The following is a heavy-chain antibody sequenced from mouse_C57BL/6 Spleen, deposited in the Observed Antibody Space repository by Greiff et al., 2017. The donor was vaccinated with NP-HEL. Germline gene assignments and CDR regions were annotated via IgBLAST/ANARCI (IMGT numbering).Heavy chain of an antibody. V-gene: IGHV5-9-1*02. D-gene: IGHD2-1*01. J-gene: IGHJ2*01. Sequence: EVQRVESGEGLVKPGGSLKLSCAASGFTFSSYAMSWVRQTPEKRLEWVAYISSGGDYIYYADTVKGRFTISRDNARNTLYLQMSSLKSEDTAMYYCTREIYYGNSDYFDYWGQGTTLTVSS. CDR1: GFTFSSYA. CDR3: TREIYYGNSDYFDY. CDR2: ISSGGDYI.